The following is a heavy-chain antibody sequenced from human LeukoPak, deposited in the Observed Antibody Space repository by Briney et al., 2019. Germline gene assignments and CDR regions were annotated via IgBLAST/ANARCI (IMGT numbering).Heavy chain of an antibody. J-gene: IGHJ3*02. D-gene: IGHD2-2*01. CDR3: ARVVVVVPAAIYAFDI. CDR2: IYYSGST. Sequence: SETLSLTCTVSGGSISSGDYYWSWIRQPPGKGLEWIGYIYYSGSTYYNPSLKSRVTISVDTSKNQFSLKLSSVTAADTAVYYCARVVVVVPAAIYAFDIWGQGTMVTVSS. V-gene: IGHV4-30-4*02. CDR1: GGSISSGDYY.